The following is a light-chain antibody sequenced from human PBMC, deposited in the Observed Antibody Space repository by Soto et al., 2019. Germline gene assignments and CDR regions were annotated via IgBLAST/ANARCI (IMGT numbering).Light chain of an antibody. J-gene: IGLJ2*01. V-gene: IGLV1-44*01. Sequence: QAVVTQPPSASGTPGQRVTISCFGSSSNIGSNTVNWYQQLPGTAPKLLIYINDRRPSGVPDRFSGSKSGTSASLAISGLQSEDEADYYCAAWDDSMNGPVFGGGTKLTVL. CDR3: AAWDDSMNGPV. CDR2: IND. CDR1: SSNIGSNT.